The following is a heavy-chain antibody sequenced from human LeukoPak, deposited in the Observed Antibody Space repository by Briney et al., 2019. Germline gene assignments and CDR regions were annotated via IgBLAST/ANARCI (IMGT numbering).Heavy chain of an antibody. CDR1: GFTFSDYY. V-gene: IGHV3-11*01. J-gene: IGHJ3*01. D-gene: IGHD3-10*01. Sequence: GGSLRLSCAASGFTFSDYYMTWLRQAPGKGLEWISYMSSSGGTIYYADSVKGRFTVSRDNAKNSLYLQMNSLRAEDTAVYYCARDKDYGSGSDYNEYVFDFWGQGTMVTVSS. CDR2: MSSSGGTI. CDR3: ARDKDYGSGSDYNEYVFDF.